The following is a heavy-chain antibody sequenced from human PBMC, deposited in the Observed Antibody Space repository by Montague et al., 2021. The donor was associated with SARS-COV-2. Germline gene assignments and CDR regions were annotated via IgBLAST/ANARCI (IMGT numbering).Heavy chain of an antibody. D-gene: IGHD6-19*01. CDR3: VRDARGWSYYFDY. J-gene: IGHJ4*02. V-gene: IGHV3-30*07. Sequence: SRDNSKNTLYLQMNSLRAEDTAVYYCVRDARGWSYYFDYWGQGTLVTVSS.